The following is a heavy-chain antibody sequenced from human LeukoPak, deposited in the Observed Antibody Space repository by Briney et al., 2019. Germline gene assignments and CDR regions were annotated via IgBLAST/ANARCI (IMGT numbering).Heavy chain of an antibody. CDR3: ARAGYHYDSSGYYEGAYYFDY. CDR2: IYYSGST. D-gene: IGHD3-22*01. CDR1: GGSISSYY. V-gene: IGHV4-59*01. J-gene: IGHJ4*02. Sequence: SETLSLTCTVSGGSISSYYWSWIRQPPGKGLEWIGYIYYSGSTNYNPSLKSRVTISVDTSKNQFSLKLSPVTAADTAVYYCARAGYHYDSSGYYEGAYYFDYWGQGTLVTVSS.